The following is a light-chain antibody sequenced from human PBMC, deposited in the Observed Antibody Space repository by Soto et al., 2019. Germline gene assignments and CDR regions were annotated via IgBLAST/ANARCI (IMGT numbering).Light chain of an antibody. CDR1: QSVSSY. CDR3: QQRSNWPVT. CDR2: DAS. J-gene: IGKJ1*01. V-gene: IGKV3-11*01. Sequence: EIVLTQSPATLSLSPGERATLSCRASQSVSSYLAWYQQKPGQAPRLLMYDASNRATGIPARFSGSGSGTDFTLTISSLEPEDFAVYYCQQRSNWPVTFGQGTKVENK.